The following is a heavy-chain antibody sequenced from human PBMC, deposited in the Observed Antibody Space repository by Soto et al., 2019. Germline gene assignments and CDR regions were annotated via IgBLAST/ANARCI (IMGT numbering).Heavy chain of an antibody. Sequence: EVQLLESGGGLEQPGGSLRLSCVGSGHTFHNYAMTWVRQAPGKGLEWVSGISGSAGSTYYADSVRGRLTISRDDSKNTLYLQMTSLRAEDTAVYYCAKVSRGIGVVPAARNWGQGTLVTVSS. D-gene: IGHD2-2*01. CDR3: AKVSRGIGVVPAARN. CDR2: ISGSAGST. V-gene: IGHV3-23*01. J-gene: IGHJ4*02. CDR1: GHTFHNYA.